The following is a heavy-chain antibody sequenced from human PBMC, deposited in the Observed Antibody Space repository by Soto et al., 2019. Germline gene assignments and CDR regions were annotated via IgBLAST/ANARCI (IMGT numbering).Heavy chain of an antibody. CDR1: GGSISIYY. D-gene: IGHD4-17*01. V-gene: IGHV4-59*01. Sequence: PSQTLSLTCTVFGGSISIYYWSWIRQPPGKGLEWIGYIYYSGSTNYNPSLKSRVTISVDTSKNQFSLKLSSVTAADTAVYYCARGVADYGGNADWGQGTLVTVSS. CDR3: ARGVADYGGNAD. J-gene: IGHJ4*02. CDR2: IYYSGST.